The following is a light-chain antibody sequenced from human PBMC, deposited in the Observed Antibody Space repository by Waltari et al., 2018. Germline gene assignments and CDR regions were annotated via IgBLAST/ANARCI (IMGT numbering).Light chain of an antibody. Sequence: QSALTQPASVSGSPGQSITISCTGTRSDVGNYKPVPWYQQHPGKAPKLMIYAVSKRPSGVSDRFSGSKSGDMASLTISGLQPEDEAEYFCSSYAGSSKGVFGGGTKVTVL. CDR3: SSYAGSSKGV. CDR1: RSDVGNYKP. J-gene: IGLJ2*01. V-gene: IGLV2-23*02. CDR2: AVS.